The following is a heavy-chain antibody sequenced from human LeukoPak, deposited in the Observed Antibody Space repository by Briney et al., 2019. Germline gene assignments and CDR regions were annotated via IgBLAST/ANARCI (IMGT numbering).Heavy chain of an antibody. CDR1: GFTFSSYS. J-gene: IGHJ3*02. CDR3: TKDQEDAFDI. Sequence: PGGSLRLSCAASGFTFSSYSMNWVRQAPGKGLEWVSSISTSSSYLYYADSVKGRFTISRDNAKKSVNLQMNSLRAEDSALYYCTKDQEDAFDIWGQGTVVTVSS. V-gene: IGHV3-21*04. CDR2: ISTSSSYL.